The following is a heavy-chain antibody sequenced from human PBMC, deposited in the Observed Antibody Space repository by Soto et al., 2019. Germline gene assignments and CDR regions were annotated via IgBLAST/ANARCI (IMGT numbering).Heavy chain of an antibody. V-gene: IGHV3-9*01. Sequence: PGGSLRLSFASSWFTFDDYAVHWVRQAPWKGLEWVSGISWNSGSIVYADSVKGRFTISRDNAKNSLYLQINSLRAEDTALYYCAKVATVTTTGDAFDIWGQGTMVTVSS. CDR1: WFTFDDYA. D-gene: IGHD4-17*01. CDR3: AKVATVTTTGDAFDI. CDR2: ISWNSGSI. J-gene: IGHJ3*02.